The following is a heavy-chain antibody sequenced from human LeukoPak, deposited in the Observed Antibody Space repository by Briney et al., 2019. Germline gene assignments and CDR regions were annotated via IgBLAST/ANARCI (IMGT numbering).Heavy chain of an antibody. D-gene: IGHD2-8*01. Sequence: PGGSLTLSCAASGFTFSSYSMNWVRQAPGKGLEWVSSISSSSSYIYYADSVKGRFTISRDNSKDTLYLQMNSLRAEVTAVYYCGKAVLTTTMSFVHDFWGQGTLVTVSS. J-gene: IGHJ4*02. CDR2: ISSSSSYI. CDR3: GKAVLTTTMSFVHDF. CDR1: GFTFSSYS. V-gene: IGHV3-21*01.